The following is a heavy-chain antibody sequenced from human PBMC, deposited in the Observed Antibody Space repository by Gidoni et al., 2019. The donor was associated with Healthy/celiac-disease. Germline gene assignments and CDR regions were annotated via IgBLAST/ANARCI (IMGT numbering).Heavy chain of an antibody. CDR3: ARQKGGWYMENWFDP. V-gene: IGHV4-59*08. Sequence: QVQLQESGPGLVKPSETLSLTCTVSGRSISSYYWSWIRQPPGKGLEWIGYIYYSGSTNYNPSLKSRVTISVDTSKNQFSLKLSSVTAADTAVYYCARQKGGWYMENWFDPWGQGTLVTVSS. D-gene: IGHD6-19*01. CDR2: IYYSGST. CDR1: GRSISSYY. J-gene: IGHJ5*02.